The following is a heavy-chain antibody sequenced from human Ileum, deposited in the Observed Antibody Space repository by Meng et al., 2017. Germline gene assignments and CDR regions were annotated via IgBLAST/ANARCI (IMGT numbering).Heavy chain of an antibody. V-gene: IGHV4-31*03. J-gene: IGHJ4*02. CDR2: SYYDGSS. CDR3: TRGGFGYSVPFDF. D-gene: IGHD5/OR15-5a*01. Sequence: QVQLQESGPGLVKPSQTLSLTCRVSGASLSTGGYYWGWIRQQPGKGLGWIGYSYYDGSSYYNPSLKSRPIISLDASKSQFSLRLTSMTAADTAIYYCTRGGFGYSVPFDFWGQGTLVTVSS. CDR1: GASLSTGGYY.